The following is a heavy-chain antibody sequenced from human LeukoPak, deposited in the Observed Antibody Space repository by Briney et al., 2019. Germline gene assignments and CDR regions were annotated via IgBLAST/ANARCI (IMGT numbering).Heavy chain of an antibody. Sequence: GGSLRLSCAASGFTFSSYAMHWVRQAPGKGVEGVAVISYDGSNKYYADSVKGRFTISRDNSKNTLYLQMNSLRAEDTAVYYCARDRSSGVSLDYWGQGTLVTVSS. J-gene: IGHJ4*02. CDR1: GFTFSSYA. CDR2: ISYDGSNK. D-gene: IGHD3-10*01. CDR3: ARDRSSGVSLDY. V-gene: IGHV3-30*01.